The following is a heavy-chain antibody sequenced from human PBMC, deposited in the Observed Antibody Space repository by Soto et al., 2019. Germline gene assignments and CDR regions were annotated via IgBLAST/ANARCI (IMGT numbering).Heavy chain of an antibody. J-gene: IGHJ4*02. Sequence: EVQLVESGGGLVQPGRSLRLSCAASGFTVGDYAMQWVRQAPGKGLEWVSAISWNSGSIDYADSVKGRVTISRDNAKNYLYLQMNSLRAEDTALYYCAKSHTTSGWYVTTDYWGQGTRVTVSS. V-gene: IGHV3-9*01. CDR2: ISWNSGSI. CDR1: GFTVGDYA. D-gene: IGHD6-19*01. CDR3: AKSHTTSGWYVTTDY.